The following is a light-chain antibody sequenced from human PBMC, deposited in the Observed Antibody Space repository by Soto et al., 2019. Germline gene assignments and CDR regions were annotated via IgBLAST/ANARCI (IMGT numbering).Light chain of an antibody. Sequence: EIVLTQSPGTLSLSPGERGTLSCRASQSVSSGYLAWYQQRPGQAPRLLIYGASSRATGIPDRFSGSGSGTDFTLTISRLEPEDVAVYYCQPYGSSRMFGQGTKVEIK. CDR3: QPYGSSRM. CDR2: GAS. CDR1: QSVSSGY. J-gene: IGKJ1*01. V-gene: IGKV3-20*01.